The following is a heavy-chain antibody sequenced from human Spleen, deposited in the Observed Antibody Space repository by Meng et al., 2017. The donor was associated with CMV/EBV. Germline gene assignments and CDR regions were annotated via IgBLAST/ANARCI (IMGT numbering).Heavy chain of an antibody. CDR2: MNPSSGDT. V-gene: IGHV1-2*02. D-gene: IGHD4-11*01. CDR3: ARDPYSDFGDRDGMDV. Sequence: ASVKVSCKSSGYSFSQYHIQWVRQAPGQGLEWMGWMNPSSGDTDYAQKFEGRVTMTRDTSIQTAYMEMTSLTSDDTAVYYCARDPYSDFGDRDGMDVWGPGTTVTVSS. J-gene: IGHJ6*02. CDR1: GYSFSQYH.